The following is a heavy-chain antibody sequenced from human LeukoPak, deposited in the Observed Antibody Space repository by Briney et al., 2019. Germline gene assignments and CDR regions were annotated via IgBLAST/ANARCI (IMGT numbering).Heavy chain of an antibody. CDR1: GFTVSSNY. Sequence: GGSLRLSRAASGFTVSSNYMTWVRQAPGKGLEWVSVIYKNAITYYADTVKGRFTISRDNSKNTLYLQMNSLRADDTAVYYCARGGEIYCSGGSCYSVNWFDPWGQGTLVTVSS. CDR2: IYKNAIT. CDR3: ARGGEIYCSGGSCYSVNWFDP. D-gene: IGHD2-15*01. V-gene: IGHV3-53*01. J-gene: IGHJ5*02.